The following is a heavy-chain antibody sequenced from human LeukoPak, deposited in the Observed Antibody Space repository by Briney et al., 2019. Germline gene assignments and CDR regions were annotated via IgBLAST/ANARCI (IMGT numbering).Heavy chain of an antibody. Sequence: PGGSLRLSCETSGFTFSNYAMSWVRQAPGKGLEWVAVIWYDGSNKYYADSVKGRFTISRDNSKHTLYLQMNSLRAEDTAVYYCARDYYDSSGYPDYWGQGTLVTVSS. V-gene: IGHV3-33*08. J-gene: IGHJ4*02. CDR2: IWYDGSNK. CDR3: ARDYYDSSGYPDY. CDR1: GFTFSNYA. D-gene: IGHD3-22*01.